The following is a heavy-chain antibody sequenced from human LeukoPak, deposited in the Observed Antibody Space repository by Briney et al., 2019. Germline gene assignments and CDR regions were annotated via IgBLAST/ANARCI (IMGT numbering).Heavy chain of an antibody. Sequence: ASVKVSCKSSGYTFTGYYMHWVRQAPGQGLEWMGWINPNSGGTNYAQRFQGRVTMTRDTSISTAYMELSRLRSDDTAVYYCGREYYDSSGSWFDPWGQGTLVTISS. V-gene: IGHV1-2*02. D-gene: IGHD3-22*01. CDR3: GREYYDSSGSWFDP. CDR1: GYTFTGYY. CDR2: INPNSGGT. J-gene: IGHJ5*02.